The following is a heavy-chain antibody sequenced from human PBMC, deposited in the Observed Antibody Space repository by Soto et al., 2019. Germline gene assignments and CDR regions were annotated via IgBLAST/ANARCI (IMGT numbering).Heavy chain of an antibody. CDR1: GFTFSSFA. V-gene: IGHV3-23*01. CDR2: ISGSGVST. J-gene: IGHJ4*02. D-gene: IGHD2-21*02. CDR3: ASDPPRMTALRTVEY. Sequence: GGPLRLSCSASGFTFSSFAMRWVRQAPGKGLQWVSGISGSGVSTYYGDSVKGRFTISRDNSKNTLFLQMNSLRAEDTAVYYCASDPPRMTALRTVEYWGQGALVTVSS.